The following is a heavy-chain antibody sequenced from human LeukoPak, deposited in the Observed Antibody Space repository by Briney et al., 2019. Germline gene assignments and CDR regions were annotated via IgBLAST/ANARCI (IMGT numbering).Heavy chain of an antibody. CDR3: ARGYSTSWYPGDY. V-gene: IGHV3-48*03. Sequence: GGSLRLSCAASGFTFSSYEMNWVRQAPGKGLEWVSYISSSGSTIYYADSVKGRFTISRDNAKNSVYLQMNSLRAEDTAVYYCARGYSTSWYPGDYWGQGTLVTVSS. J-gene: IGHJ4*02. CDR2: ISSSGSTI. CDR1: GFTFSSYE. D-gene: IGHD6-13*01.